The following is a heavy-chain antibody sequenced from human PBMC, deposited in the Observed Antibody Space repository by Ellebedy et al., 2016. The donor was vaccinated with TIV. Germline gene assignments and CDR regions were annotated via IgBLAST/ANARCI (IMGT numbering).Heavy chain of an antibody. Sequence: PGGSLRLSCAASGFTVRSNYMRWVRQAPGKGLEWVSVVYIGGTTYYADSVKGRFTISRDNSKNTLYLQMNSLRAEDTAVYYCASGYCGGGNCYSVYFQHWGHGTLVTVSS. D-gene: IGHD2-15*01. J-gene: IGHJ1*01. V-gene: IGHV3-66*01. CDR3: ASGYCGGGNCYSVYFQH. CDR2: VYIGGTT. CDR1: GFTVRSNY.